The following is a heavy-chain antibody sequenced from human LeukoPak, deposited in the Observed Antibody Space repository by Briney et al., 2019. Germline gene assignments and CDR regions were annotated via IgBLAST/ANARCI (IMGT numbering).Heavy chain of an antibody. CDR1: GSTFSSYA. D-gene: IGHD6-19*01. V-gene: IGHV3-23*01. J-gene: IGHJ4*02. CDR3: AKTGSGWYYFDY. Sequence: GGSLRLSCAASGSTFSSYAMSWVRQAPGKGLEWVSAISSGGGNTYYTDSVKGRFTISRDTSKSTLYLQMNSLRAEDTAVYYCAKTGSGWYYFDYWGQGTLVTVSS. CDR2: ISSGGGNT.